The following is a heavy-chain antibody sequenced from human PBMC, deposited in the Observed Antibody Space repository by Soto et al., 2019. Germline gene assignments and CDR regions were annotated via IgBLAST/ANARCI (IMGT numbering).Heavy chain of an antibody. D-gene: IGHD3-16*01. CDR1: GGSESRTSAA. CDR2: TYYRSKWFN. J-gene: IGHJ4*02. CDR3: ARGDQGFDY. Sequence: PTLALTCAICGGSESRTSAASNWIRQSPSRGLEWLGRTYYRSKWFNNYALSVKSRITINPDTSKNQFSLQLNSVTPEDTAVYYCARGDQGFDYWGQGTLVTVS. V-gene: IGHV6-1*01.